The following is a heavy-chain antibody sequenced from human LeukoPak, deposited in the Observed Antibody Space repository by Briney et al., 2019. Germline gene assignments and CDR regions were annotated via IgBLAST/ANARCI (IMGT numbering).Heavy chain of an antibody. J-gene: IGHJ4*02. Sequence: GGSLRLSCAASGFTFSSYAMSWVRQAPGKGLVWVSRINSDGSSTSYADSVKGRFTISRDNAKNTLYLQMNSLRAEDTAVYYCARDRRKYYYGSGGYFDYWGQGTLVTVSS. CDR2: INSDGSST. V-gene: IGHV3-74*01. CDR1: GFTFSSYA. CDR3: ARDRRKYYYGSGGYFDY. D-gene: IGHD3-10*01.